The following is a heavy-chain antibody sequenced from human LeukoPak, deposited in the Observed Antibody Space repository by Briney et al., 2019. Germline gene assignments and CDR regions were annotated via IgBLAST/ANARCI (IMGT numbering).Heavy chain of an antibody. J-gene: IGHJ4*02. D-gene: IGHD6-6*01. CDR1: GGSISSGSYY. CDR3: ASLRVEYSSYVGRYYFDY. CDR2: IYTSGST. Sequence: SETLSLTCTVSGGSISSGSYYWSWIRQPAGKGLEWIGRIYTSGSTNYNPSLKSRVTISVDTSKNQFSLKLSSVTAADTAVYYCASLRVEYSSYVGRYYFDYWGQGTLVTVSS. V-gene: IGHV4-61*02.